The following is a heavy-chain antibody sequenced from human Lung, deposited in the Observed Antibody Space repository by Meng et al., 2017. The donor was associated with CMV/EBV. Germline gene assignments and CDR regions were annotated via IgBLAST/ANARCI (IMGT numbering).Heavy chain of an antibody. CDR2: IRGSGGSA. D-gene: IGHD3-16*01. CDR1: GFTLGSNA. Sequence: GGSXRLXCAASGFTLGSNAMSWVRQAPGKGLEWVAGIRGSGGSASYAASVKGRFTISRDTSKNTLFLQMNSLRAEDTAVYFCAKRGAQTSPREWYLDLWGRGXLVTVSS. CDR3: AKRGAQTSPREWYLDL. J-gene: IGHJ2*01. V-gene: IGHV3-23*01.